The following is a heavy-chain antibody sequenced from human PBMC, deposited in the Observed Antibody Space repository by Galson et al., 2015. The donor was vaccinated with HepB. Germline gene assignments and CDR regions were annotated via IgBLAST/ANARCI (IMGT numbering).Heavy chain of an antibody. V-gene: IGHV4-59*01. D-gene: IGHD6-13*01. J-gene: IGHJ4*02. CDR3: AGDTSSWERNDY. CDR1: GASISSYY. CDR2: IHYSGST. Sequence: ETLSLTCIVSGASISSYYWTWIRQSPGKGLEWIGYIHYSGSTNYNPSLKSRVTISIEASKSQFSLKLNSVAAADTAVYYCAGDTSSWERNDYWGQGTLVTVSS.